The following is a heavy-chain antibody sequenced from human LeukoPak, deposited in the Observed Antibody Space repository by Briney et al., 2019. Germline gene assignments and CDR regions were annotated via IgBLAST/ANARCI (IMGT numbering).Heavy chain of an antibody. J-gene: IGHJ6*03. V-gene: IGHV4-34*01. CDR2: INHSGST. CDR1: GFTFSSYS. Sequence: PGGSLRLSCAASGFTFSSYSMNWIRQPPGKGLEWIGEINHSGSTNYNPSLKSRVTISVDTSKNQFSLKLSSVTAADTAVYCCARGYCSGGSCYSYYYYNYMDVWGKGTTVTVSS. CDR3: ARGYCSGGSCYSYYYYNYMDV. D-gene: IGHD2-15*01.